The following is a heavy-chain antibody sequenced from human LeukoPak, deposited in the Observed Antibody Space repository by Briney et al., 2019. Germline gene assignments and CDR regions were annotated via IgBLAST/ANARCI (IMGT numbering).Heavy chain of an antibody. V-gene: IGHV3-30*04. CDR1: GFTFSSYA. Sequence: GGSLRLSCAASGFTFSSYAMHWVRQAPGKGLEWVAVISYDGSNKYYADSVKGRFTISRDNSKNTLYLQMNSLRAEDTAVYYCARGMTTVTTSSYYYYMDVWGKGTTVTVSS. CDR2: ISYDGSNK. D-gene: IGHD4-17*01. J-gene: IGHJ6*03. CDR3: ARGMTTVTTSSYYYYMDV.